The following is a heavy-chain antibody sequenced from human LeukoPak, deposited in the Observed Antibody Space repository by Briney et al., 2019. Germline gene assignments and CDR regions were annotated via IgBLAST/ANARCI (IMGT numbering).Heavy chain of an antibody. D-gene: IGHD4/OR15-4a*01. V-gene: IGHV4-59*12. Sequence: SETLSLTCTVSGGSISSYYWSWIRQPPGKGLEWIGYIYYSGSTNYNPSLKSRVTMSVDTSKNQFSLNLNSVTAADTAVYYCARDDYSTYNWFDPWGQGTLVTVSS. J-gene: IGHJ5*02. CDR3: ARDDYSTYNWFDP. CDR1: GGSISSYY. CDR2: IYYSGST.